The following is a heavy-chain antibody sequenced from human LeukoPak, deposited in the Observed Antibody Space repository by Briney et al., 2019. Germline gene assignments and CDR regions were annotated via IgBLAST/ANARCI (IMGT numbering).Heavy chain of an antibody. CDR1: GGTFSSYA. V-gene: IGHV1-69*05. CDR3: ASSYAYPDSVDY. J-gene: IGHJ4*02. CDR2: TIPIFGTA. D-gene: IGHD2-2*01. Sequence: SVKVSCKASGGTFSSYAISWVRQAPGQGLECVGRTIPIFGTANYAQKFQGRVTITTDESTSTAYMELSSLRSEDTAVYYCASSYAYPDSVDYWGQGTLVTVSS.